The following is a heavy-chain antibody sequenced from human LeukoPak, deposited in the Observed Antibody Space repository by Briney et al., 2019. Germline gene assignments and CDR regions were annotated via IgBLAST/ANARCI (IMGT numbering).Heavy chain of an antibody. CDR1: GVSITSYK. Sequence: SETLSLTCTVSGVSITSYKWSWLRQSPGKGLEWIGFISTSGRTDYNPSLTSRVSMSVDTSKSQVSLRLSSVTAEDTAVYYCATSYDNKIVPYDCWGQGILVTVSS. J-gene: IGHJ4*02. V-gene: IGHV4-4*09. CDR2: ISTSGRT. CDR3: ATSYDNKIVPYDC. D-gene: IGHD3-9*01.